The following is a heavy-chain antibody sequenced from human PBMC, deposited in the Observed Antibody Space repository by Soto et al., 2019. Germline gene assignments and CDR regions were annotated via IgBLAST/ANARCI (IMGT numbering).Heavy chain of an antibody. D-gene: IGHD3-16*01. Sequence: LSLTCTVSGGSISSYYWSWIRQPAGKGLEWIGRIYTSGSTNYNPSLKSRVTMSVDTSKNQFSLKLSSVTAADTAVYYCARAIQALHGGNWFDPWGQGTLVTVSS. CDR3: ARAIQALHGGNWFDP. CDR2: IYTSGST. CDR1: GGSISSYY. V-gene: IGHV4-4*07. J-gene: IGHJ5*02.